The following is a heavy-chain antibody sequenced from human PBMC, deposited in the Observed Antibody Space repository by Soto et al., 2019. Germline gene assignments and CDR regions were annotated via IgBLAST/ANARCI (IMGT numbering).Heavy chain of an antibody. J-gene: IGHJ4*02. CDR3: AKDPSQEDIVVVPAATNIDY. D-gene: IGHD2-2*01. CDR2: ISGSGGST. CDR1: GFTFSSYA. Sequence: GGSLRLSCAASGFTFSSYAMSWVRQAPGKGLEWVSAISGSGGSTYYADSVKARFTISRDISKNTLYLQMNSLTAEDTAEYYSAKDPSQEDIVVVPAATNIDYWGQGTLVTVSS. V-gene: IGHV3-23*01.